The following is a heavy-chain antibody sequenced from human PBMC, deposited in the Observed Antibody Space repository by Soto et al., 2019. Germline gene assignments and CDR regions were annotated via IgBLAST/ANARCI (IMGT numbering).Heavy chain of an antibody. J-gene: IGHJ1*01. CDR3: VKDESINWYSGHFRH. CDR1: GFTFDEYA. V-gene: IGHV3-9*01. CDR2: INWNSGSI. Sequence: SLRLSCAASGFTFDEYAMHWGRQVPGKGLEWVSGINWNSGSIGYGDSVKGRFAISRDNAKNSLHLQMNSLSAEDTAFYYCVKDESINWYSGHFRHWGQGTLVTVSS. D-gene: IGHD6-13*01.